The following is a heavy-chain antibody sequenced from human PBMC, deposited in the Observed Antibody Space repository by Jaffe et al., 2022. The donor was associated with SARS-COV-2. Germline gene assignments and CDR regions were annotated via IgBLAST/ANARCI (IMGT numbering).Heavy chain of an antibody. V-gene: IGHV4-39*01. CDR2: IYYSGST. J-gene: IGHJ3*02. CDR3: ARSGEQHDAFDI. D-gene: IGHD6-13*01. CDR1: GGSISSSSYY. Sequence: QLQLQESGPGLVKPSETLSLTCTVSGGSISSSSYYWGWIRQPPGKGLEWIGSIYYSGSTYYNPSLKSRVTISVDTSKNQFSLKLSSVTAADTAVYYCARSGEQHDAFDIWGQGTMVTVSS.